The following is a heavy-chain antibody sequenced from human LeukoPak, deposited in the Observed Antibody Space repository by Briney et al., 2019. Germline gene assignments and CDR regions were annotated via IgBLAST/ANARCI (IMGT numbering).Heavy chain of an antibody. D-gene: IGHD2-15*01. Sequence: SVKVSCKASGGTFSSYVISWVRQAPGQGLEWMGGIIPIFGTVNYAQKFQGRVTITADESTSTAYMELSSLRSEDTAVYYCARDSTGYCNGGTCYSPYYWGQGTLVTVPS. J-gene: IGHJ4*02. CDR1: GGTFSSYV. CDR3: ARDSTGYCNGGTCYSPYY. V-gene: IGHV1-69*13. CDR2: IIPIFGTV.